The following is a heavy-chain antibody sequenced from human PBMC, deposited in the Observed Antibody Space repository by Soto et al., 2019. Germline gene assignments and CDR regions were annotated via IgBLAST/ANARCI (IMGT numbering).Heavy chain of an antibody. J-gene: IGHJ6*02. V-gene: IGHV3-23*01. CDR2: ISGSGGST. CDR1: GFTFSSYA. D-gene: IGHD2-2*01. CDR3: AKWRASCSSTSCYLYYYYGMDV. Sequence: GSLRLSCAASGFTFSSYAMSWVRQAPGKGLEGVSAISGSGGSTYYADSVKGRFTISRDNSKNTLYLQMNSLRAEDTAVYCCAKWRASCSSTSCYLYYYYGMDVWGQGTTVTVSS.